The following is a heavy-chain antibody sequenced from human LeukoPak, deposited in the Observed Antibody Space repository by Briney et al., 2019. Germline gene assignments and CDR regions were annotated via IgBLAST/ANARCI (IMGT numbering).Heavy chain of an antibody. Sequence: SETLSLTCAVYGGSFSGYYWSWIRQPPGKGPEWIGEINHSGSTNYNPSLKSRVTISVDTSKNQFSLKLSSVTAADTAVYYGQLRCFDDAFDIWGQGTMVTVSS. CDR3: QLRCFDDAFDI. V-gene: IGHV4-34*01. D-gene: IGHD3-9*01. CDR2: INHSGST. CDR1: GGSFSGYY. J-gene: IGHJ3*02.